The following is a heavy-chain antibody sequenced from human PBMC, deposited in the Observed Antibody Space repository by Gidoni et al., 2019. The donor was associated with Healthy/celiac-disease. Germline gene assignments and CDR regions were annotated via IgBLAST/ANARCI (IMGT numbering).Heavy chain of an antibody. J-gene: IGHJ4*02. CDR3: ARGLNIVVVPAAILLGY. V-gene: IGHV1-2*02. D-gene: IGHD2-2*01. CDR2: INPNSGGT. CDR1: GYTFTGYY. Sequence: QVQLVQSGAEVKKPGASVKVSCKASGYTFTGYYMHWVRQAPGQGLEWMGWINPNSGGTNYAQKFQGRVTMTRDTSISTAYMELSRLRSDDTAVYYCARGLNIVVVPAAILLGYWGQGTLVTVSS.